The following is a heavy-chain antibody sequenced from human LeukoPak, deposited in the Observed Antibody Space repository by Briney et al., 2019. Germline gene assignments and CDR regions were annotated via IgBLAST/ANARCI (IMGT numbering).Heavy chain of an antibody. CDR3: ARVGTQYYYGSGSPIRNWFDP. D-gene: IGHD3-10*01. Sequence: SETLSLTCAVYGGSFSGYYWSWIRQPPGKGLEWIGEINHSGSTNYNPSLKSRVTISVDTSKNQFSLKLSSVTAADTAVYYCARVGTQYYYGSGSPIRNWFDPWGQGTLVTVSS. J-gene: IGHJ5*02. CDR1: GGSFSGYY. CDR2: INHSGST. V-gene: IGHV4-34*01.